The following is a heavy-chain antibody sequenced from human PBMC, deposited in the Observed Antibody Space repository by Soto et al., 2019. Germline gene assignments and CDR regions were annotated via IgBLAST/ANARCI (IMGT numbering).Heavy chain of an antibody. CDR3: ARIPPRSYLGELSFDY. V-gene: IGHV4-59*02. D-gene: IGHD3-16*02. CDR2: MYSSGDT. CDR1: GGSVRGYY. Sequence: SETLSLTCTVSGGSVRGYYWSWIRQPPGKRLEWIGYMYSSGDTNYNPSLKGRVTISVDTSKNQFSLRLSSVTAADTAVYYCARIPPRSYLGELSFDYWGQGALVTVSS. J-gene: IGHJ4*02.